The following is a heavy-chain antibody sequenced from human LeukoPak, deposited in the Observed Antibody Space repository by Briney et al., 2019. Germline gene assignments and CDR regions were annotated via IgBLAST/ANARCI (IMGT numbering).Heavy chain of an antibody. D-gene: IGHD6-19*01. CDR3: VTDSVAGTGDAFDI. Sequence: GASVKVSCKVSGYTLTELSMHWVRQAPGKGLEWMGGFDPEDGETIYAQKFQGRVTMTEDTSTDTAYMELSSLRSEDTAVYYCVTDSVAGTGDAFDIWGQGTMVTVSS. CDR1: GYTLTELS. J-gene: IGHJ3*02. CDR2: FDPEDGET. V-gene: IGHV1-24*01.